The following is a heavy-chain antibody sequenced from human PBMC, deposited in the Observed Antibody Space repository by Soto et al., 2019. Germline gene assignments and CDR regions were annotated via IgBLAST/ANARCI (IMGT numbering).Heavy chain of an antibody. V-gene: IGHV6-1*01. CDR2: TYFRSKWYN. D-gene: IGHD5-12*01. J-gene: IGHJ5*02. CDR1: GDSVSSNSGA. CDR3: AKGDNLGPKTGYAFDP. Sequence: SQTLSLTCAISGDSVSSNSGAWNWLRQSPSRGLEWLGRTYFRSKWYNDYAVSVKSRIIINPDTSNNQFSLQLNSVTPEDTAVYFCAKGDNLGPKTGYAFDPWGQGIMVTVS.